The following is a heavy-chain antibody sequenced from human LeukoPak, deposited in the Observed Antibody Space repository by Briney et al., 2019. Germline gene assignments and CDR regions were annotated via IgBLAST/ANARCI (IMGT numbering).Heavy chain of an antibody. D-gene: IGHD3-22*01. J-gene: IGHJ4*02. CDR1: GFTFSTYA. CDR2: ISGAGGTT. Sequence: GGSLRLSCVASGFTFSTYAMSWVRQPPGKGLEWVSAISGAGGTTYYADSVKSRFTISRDNSKNTLYLQMNSLRAEDTAMYYCARPYHTSGYWLLGYWGQGTLVTVPS. V-gene: IGHV3-23*01. CDR3: ARPYHTSGYWLLGY.